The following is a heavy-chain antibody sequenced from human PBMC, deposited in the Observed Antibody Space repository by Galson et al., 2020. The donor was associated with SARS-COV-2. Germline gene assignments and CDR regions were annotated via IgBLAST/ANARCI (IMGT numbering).Heavy chain of an antibody. CDR3: AGRVAGANSLDI. J-gene: IGHJ3*02. V-gene: IGHV6-1*01. D-gene: IGHD1-26*01. CDR1: GDSVSSNSAA. CDR2: TYYRSKWSS. Sequence: SQTLSLTCAISGDSVSSNSAAWNWIRQSPSRGLEWLGRTYYRSKWSSDYAVSVKGRITINPDTSKNQFSLQLNSVTPEDTAMYYCAGRVAGANSLDIWGQGTMVIVSS.